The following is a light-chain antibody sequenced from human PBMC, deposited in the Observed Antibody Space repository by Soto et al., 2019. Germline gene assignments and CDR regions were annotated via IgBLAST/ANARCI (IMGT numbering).Light chain of an antibody. Sequence: QSVLTQPPSVSGAPGQRATISCTGSSSNIGAGFDVHWYQQLPGTAPKLLIYANTNRPSGVPDRFSGSKSGTSASLAITGLQAEDEAVYYCHSYDSSLSGSVVFGGGTKRTVL. V-gene: IGLV1-40*01. CDR3: HSYDSSLSGSVV. CDR1: SSNIGAGFD. CDR2: ANT. J-gene: IGLJ2*01.